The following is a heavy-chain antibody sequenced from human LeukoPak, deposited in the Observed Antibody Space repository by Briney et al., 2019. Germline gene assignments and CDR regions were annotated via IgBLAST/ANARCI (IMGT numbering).Heavy chain of an antibody. CDR2: INHSGST. D-gene: IGHD1-14*01. Sequence: SETLSLTCAVYGGSFSGYYWSWIRQPPGKGLEWIGEINHSGSTNYNPSLKSRVTISVDTSKNQFSLKLSSVTAADTAVYYCASPPGTPEPRRSPLGHWGQGTLVTVSS. J-gene: IGHJ4*02. V-gene: IGHV4-34*01. CDR3: ASPPGTPEPRRSPLGH. CDR1: GGSFSGYY.